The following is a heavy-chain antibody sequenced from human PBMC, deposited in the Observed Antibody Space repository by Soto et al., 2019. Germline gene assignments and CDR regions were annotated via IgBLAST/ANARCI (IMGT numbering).Heavy chain of an antibody. J-gene: IGHJ4*02. CDR1: GFTFSSYA. D-gene: IGHD3-10*01. CDR2: ISGSGGST. Sequence: GGSLRLSCAASGFTFSSYAMSWFRQAPGKGLEWVSAISGSGGSTYYADSVKGRFTISRDNSKNTLYLQMNSLRAEDTAVYYCAARPYGSVDYWGQGTLVTVSS. CDR3: AARPYGSVDY. V-gene: IGHV3-23*01.